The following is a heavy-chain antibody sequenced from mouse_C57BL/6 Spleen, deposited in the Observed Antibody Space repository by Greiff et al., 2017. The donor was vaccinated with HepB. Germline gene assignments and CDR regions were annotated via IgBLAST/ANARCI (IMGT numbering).Heavy chain of an antibody. D-gene: IGHD1-1*01. CDR3: ARGYYGSRPY. CDR1: GYAFSSSW. J-gene: IGHJ4*01. Sequence: VQLQQSGPELVKPGASVKISCKASGYAFSSSWMNWVKQRPGKGLEWIGRIYPGDGDTNYNGKFKGKATLTADKSSSTAYMQLSSLTSEDSAVYFCARGYYGSRPYWGQGTSVTVSS. V-gene: IGHV1-82*01. CDR2: IYPGDGDT.